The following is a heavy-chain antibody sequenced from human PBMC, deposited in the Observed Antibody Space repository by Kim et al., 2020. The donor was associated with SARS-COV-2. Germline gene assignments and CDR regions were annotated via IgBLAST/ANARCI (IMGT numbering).Heavy chain of an antibody. J-gene: IGHJ6*03. V-gene: IGHV3-23*01. CDR3: AKFLEWLSTPNYMDV. CDR1: GFTFSSYA. Sequence: GGSLRLSCAASGFTFSSYAMSWVRQAPGKGLEWVSAISGSGGSTYYADSVKGRFTISRDNSKNTLYLQMNSLRAEDTAVYYCAKFLEWLSTPNYMDVWGKGTTVTVSS. CDR2: ISGSGGST. D-gene: IGHD3-3*01.